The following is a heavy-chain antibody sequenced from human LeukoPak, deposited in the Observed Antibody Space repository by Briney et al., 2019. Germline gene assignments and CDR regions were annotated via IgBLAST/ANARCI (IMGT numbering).Heavy chain of an antibody. CDR1: GGSISSGGYS. Sequence: SQTLSLTCAVSGGSISSGGYSWSWIRQPPGKGLEWIGYIYHSGSTYYNPSLKSRVTISVDRSKNQFSLKLSSVTAADTAVYYCARREPGGALDIWGQGTMVTVSS. CDR3: ARREPGGALDI. V-gene: IGHV4-30-2*01. J-gene: IGHJ3*02. D-gene: IGHD1-26*01. CDR2: IYHSGST.